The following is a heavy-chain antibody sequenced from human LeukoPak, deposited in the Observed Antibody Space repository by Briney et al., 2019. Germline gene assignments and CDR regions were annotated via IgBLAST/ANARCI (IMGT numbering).Heavy chain of an antibody. Sequence: GGSLRLSCAASGFTLSSNYMSWVRQAPGKGLEWVSVIYIGGSTYYADSVKCRFTISRDNSKPSMYLKMNSLRADDTAGYYCARDSSGADAFDIWGQGTMVTVSS. CDR2: IYIGGST. CDR1: GFTLSSNY. J-gene: IGHJ3*02. V-gene: IGHV3-53*01. CDR3: ARDSSGADAFDI. D-gene: IGHD6-19*01.